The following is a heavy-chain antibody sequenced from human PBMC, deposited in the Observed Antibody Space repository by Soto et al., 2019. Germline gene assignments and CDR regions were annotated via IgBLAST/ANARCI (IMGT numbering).Heavy chain of an antibody. V-gene: IGHV3-48*02. CDR1: GFTFSSYS. CDR2: ISSSSSTI. J-gene: IGHJ5*02. Sequence: GGSLRLSCAASGFTFSSYSMNWVRQAPGKGLEWVSYISSSSSTIYYADSVKGRFTISRDNAKNSLYLQMNSLRDEDTAVYYCARPFLQSGWLFGWFDPWGQGTLVTVSS. CDR3: ARPFLQSGWLFGWFDP. D-gene: IGHD6-19*01.